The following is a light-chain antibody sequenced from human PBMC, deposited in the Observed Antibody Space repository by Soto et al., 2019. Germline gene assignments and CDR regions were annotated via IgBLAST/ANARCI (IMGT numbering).Light chain of an antibody. V-gene: IGKV3-20*01. CDR1: QSVSNNY. CDR3: QQYGSSPLT. Sequence: EIVLTQSPADLSLSPGDRATLSCRASQSVSNNYLAWYQQKPGQAPRLLIYGASSRATGIPDRFSGSGSGTDFTLTISRLEPEDFAVYYCQQYGSSPLTFGGGTKVDIK. J-gene: IGKJ4*01. CDR2: GAS.